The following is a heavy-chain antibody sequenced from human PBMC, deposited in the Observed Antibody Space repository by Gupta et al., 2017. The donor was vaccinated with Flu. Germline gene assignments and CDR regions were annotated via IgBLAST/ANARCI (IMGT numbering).Heavy chain of an antibody. V-gene: IGHV3-21*01. CDR2: ISGRSDYI. D-gene: IGHD6-6*01. J-gene: IGHJ4*02. CDR3: GKRDYRGSSPASTFDF. CDR1: GFTFSSDR. Sequence: EVQLVDSGGGLVKPGASLRLSCAASGFTFSSDRMNWARQAPGKGLEWVSSISGRSDYIDYAYSVKGRFTISRDNAKNSLYLQMNSLRAEDTAGYYCGKRDYRGSSPASTFDFWGLGTLVTGSS.